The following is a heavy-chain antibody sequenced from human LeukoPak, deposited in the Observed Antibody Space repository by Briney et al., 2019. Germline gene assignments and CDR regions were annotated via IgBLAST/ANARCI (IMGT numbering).Heavy chain of an antibody. J-gene: IGHJ4*02. CDR2: INPNSGGT. V-gene: IGHV1-2*02. D-gene: IGHD1-1*01. CDR3: ATDRRVRYNWIHDY. Sequence: ASVRVSCKASGYTFTGYYMHWVRQAPGQGLEWMGWINPNSGGTNYAQKFQGRVTMTRDTSISTAYMELSRLRSDDTAVYYCATDRRVRYNWIHDYWGQGTLVTVSS. CDR1: GYTFTGYY.